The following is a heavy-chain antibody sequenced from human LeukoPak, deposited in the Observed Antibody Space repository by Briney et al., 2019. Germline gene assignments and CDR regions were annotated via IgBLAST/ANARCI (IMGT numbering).Heavy chain of an antibody. CDR3: ARDQGSTSRGIDY. Sequence: GGSLRLSCAGSGFTFSDYWMHWVRQAPGKGLVWVSRIYSDGNTTNYADSVKGRFTISRDNAKNTLYLQMNSLRAEDTAVYYCARDQGSTSRGIDYWGQGTLVTVSS. CDR1: GFTFSDYW. CDR2: IYSDGNTT. V-gene: IGHV3-74*01. D-gene: IGHD2-2*01. J-gene: IGHJ4*02.